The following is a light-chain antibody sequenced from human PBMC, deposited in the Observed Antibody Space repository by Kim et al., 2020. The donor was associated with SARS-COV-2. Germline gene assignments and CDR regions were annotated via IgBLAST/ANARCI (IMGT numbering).Light chain of an antibody. CDR1: QTISSW. CDR3: QQYSTYPWT. V-gene: IGKV1-5*03. J-gene: IGKJ1*01. Sequence: ASVRDRVTITCRASQTISSWLAWYQQKKGRAPSLLIYKASNLESGAPSRFSGSGSGTEFSLTISSLQPDDFATYYCQQYSTYPWTFGQGTKVDIK. CDR2: KAS.